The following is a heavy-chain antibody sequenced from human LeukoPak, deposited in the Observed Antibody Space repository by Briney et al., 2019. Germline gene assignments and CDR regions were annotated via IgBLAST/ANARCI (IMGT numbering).Heavy chain of an antibody. CDR1: GFTFSSYS. J-gene: IGHJ4*02. V-gene: IGHV3-21*01. CDR3: ARAGGSTVSHSDY. Sequence: GGSLRLSYAASGFTFSSYSMNWIRQAPEKGLEWVSSISSSTSYIYYADSVKGRFTISKDNAKNSLYLQMNSLRAEDTAVYYCARAGGSTVSHSDYWGQGTLVTVSS. CDR2: ISSSTSYI. D-gene: IGHD4-17*01.